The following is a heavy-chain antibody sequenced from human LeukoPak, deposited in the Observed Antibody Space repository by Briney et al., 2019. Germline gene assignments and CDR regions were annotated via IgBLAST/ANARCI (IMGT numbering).Heavy chain of an antibody. J-gene: IGHJ4*02. CDR1: GFTFSSHW. Sequence: GGSLRLSCAASGFTFSSHWMYWVRQAPGKGLVYVSRINPDGSGTGYADSVKGRFTISRDNAKNTLYLQMNSLRAEDTAPYYCERDKAKKFDYWGRGPLVPVPS. V-gene: IGHV3-74*01. CDR2: INPDGSGT. CDR3: ERDKAKKFDY.